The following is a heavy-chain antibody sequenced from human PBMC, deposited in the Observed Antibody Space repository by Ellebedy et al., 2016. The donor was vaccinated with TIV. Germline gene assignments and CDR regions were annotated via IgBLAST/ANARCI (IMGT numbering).Heavy chain of an antibody. D-gene: IGHD1-26*01. CDR3: ARLGGVGATNSGFDY. J-gene: IGHJ4*02. CDR2: IYPGDSDT. V-gene: IGHV5-51*01. CDR1: GYSFTSYW. Sequence: ASVKVSCKGSGYSFTSYWIGWVRQMPGKGLEWMGIIYPGDSDTRYSPSFQGQVTISADKSISTAYLQWSSLKASDTAMYYCARLGGVGATNSGFDYWGQGTLVTVSS.